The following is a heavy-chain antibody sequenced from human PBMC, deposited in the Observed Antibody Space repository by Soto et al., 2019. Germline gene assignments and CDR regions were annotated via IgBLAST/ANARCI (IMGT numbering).Heavy chain of an antibody. CDR3: ARTYYDFWSGSPDAFDI. Sequence: GGSLRLSCAASGFTFSSYSMNWVRQAPGKGLEWVSYISSSSSTIYYADSVKGRFTISRGNAKNSLYLQMNSLRDEDTAVYYCARTYYDFWSGSPDAFDIWGQGTMVTVSS. CDR1: GFTFSSYS. V-gene: IGHV3-48*02. CDR2: ISSSSSTI. J-gene: IGHJ3*02. D-gene: IGHD3-3*01.